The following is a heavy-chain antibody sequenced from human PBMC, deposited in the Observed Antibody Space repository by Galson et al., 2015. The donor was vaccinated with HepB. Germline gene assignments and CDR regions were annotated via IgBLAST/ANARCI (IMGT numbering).Heavy chain of an antibody. Sequence: SLRLSCAASGFTFTRHSMNWVRQAPGKGLEWVSAISGGGEITYFADSVRGRFTTFRDNSRNTLHLQMDNLRVEDTALYYCAKVAILGATPHYFDFLGQGTLVTVSS. D-gene: IGHD3-16*01. J-gene: IGHJ4*02. V-gene: IGHV3-23*01. CDR1: GFTFTRHS. CDR3: AKVAILGATPHYFDF. CDR2: ISGGGEIT.